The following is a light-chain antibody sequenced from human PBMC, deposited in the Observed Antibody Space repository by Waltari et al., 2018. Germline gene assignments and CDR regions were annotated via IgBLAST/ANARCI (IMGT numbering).Light chain of an antibody. CDR3: QQRHSYPIT. Sequence: DIQMTQSPSSLSASVGDTVTITCRASQGVNNFLVWLQQRPGKAPKSLIYGSSTLQSGVPSRFSGSGYGTDFTLTISSLQPEDIATYYCQQRHSYPITFGQGTRLDIK. CDR2: GSS. J-gene: IGKJ5*01. CDR1: QGVNNF. V-gene: IGKV1-16*01.